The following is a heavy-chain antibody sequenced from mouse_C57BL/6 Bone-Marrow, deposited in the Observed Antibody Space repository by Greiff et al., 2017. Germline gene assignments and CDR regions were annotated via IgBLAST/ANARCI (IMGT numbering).Heavy chain of an antibody. CDR1: GYTFTSYW. Sequence: QVQLQQPGAELVKPGASVKMSCKASGYTFTSYWITWVKQRPGQGLEWIGDIYPGSGSTNYNEKFKSKATLTVDTSSSTAYMQLSSLTSEDSAVYYCARKGVSTVPFVAYWGQGTLVTVSA. CDR3: ARKGVSTVPFVAY. J-gene: IGHJ3*01. V-gene: IGHV1-55*01. CDR2: IYPGSGST. D-gene: IGHD1-1*01.